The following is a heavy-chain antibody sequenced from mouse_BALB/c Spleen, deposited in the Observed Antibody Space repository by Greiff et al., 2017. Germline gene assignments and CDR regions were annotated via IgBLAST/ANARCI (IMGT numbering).Heavy chain of an antibody. Sequence: VQLQQSGPGLVKPSQSLSLTCTVTGYSITSDYAWNWIRQFPGNKLEWMGYISYSGSTSYNPSLKSRISITRDTSKNQFFLQLNSVTTEDTATYYCARAPSVAWFAYWGQGTLVTVSA. CDR3: ARAPSVAWFAY. D-gene: IGHD6-1*01. CDR1: GYSITSDYA. J-gene: IGHJ3*01. CDR2: ISYSGST. V-gene: IGHV3-2*02.